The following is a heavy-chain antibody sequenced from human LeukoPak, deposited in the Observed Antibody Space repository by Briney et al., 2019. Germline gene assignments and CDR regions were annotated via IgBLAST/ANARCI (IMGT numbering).Heavy chain of an antibody. Sequence: GGSLTLSCTASRFTFDDYDMHCLRQAPGKGLVGVTLISWNSGSMGYADSVNGRFTISRDNAKNSLYLKMNNLRAEDRALDYGVKDYTAMVMGVEYWGQGTLVTVSS. CDR1: RFTFDDYD. D-gene: IGHD5-18*01. CDR2: ISWNSGSM. J-gene: IGHJ4*02. CDR3: VKDYTAMVMGVEY. V-gene: IGHV3-9*01.